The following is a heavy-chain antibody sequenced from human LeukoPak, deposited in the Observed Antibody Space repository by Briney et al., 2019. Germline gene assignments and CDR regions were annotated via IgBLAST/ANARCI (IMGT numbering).Heavy chain of an antibody. D-gene: IGHD5-12*01. CDR3: ASFIVAFDY. V-gene: IGHV3-30-3*01. J-gene: IGHJ4*02. CDR1: GFTFNSFA. CDR2: ISYDGSNK. Sequence: PGGSLRLSCVASGFTFNSFAMHWVRQAPGKGLEWVAVISYDGSNKYYADSVKGRFTISRDNSKNTLYLLMNSLRAEDTAVYYCASFIVAFDYWGQGTLVTVSS.